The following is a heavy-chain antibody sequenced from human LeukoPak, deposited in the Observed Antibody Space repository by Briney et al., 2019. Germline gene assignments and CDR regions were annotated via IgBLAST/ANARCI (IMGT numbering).Heavy chain of an antibody. CDR2: IRYNGGS. Sequence: SETLSLTCTVSAGSITNYCWTWVRQSPGKGLEWIGYIRYNGGSDSNPSLKSRVTISLDTWNNQFSLRLTSVTAEDTAVYYCAGGEFAGTGYWGQGTL. D-gene: IGHD6-13*01. J-gene: IGHJ4*02. CDR1: AGSITNYC. CDR3: AGGEFAGTGY. V-gene: IGHV4-59*03.